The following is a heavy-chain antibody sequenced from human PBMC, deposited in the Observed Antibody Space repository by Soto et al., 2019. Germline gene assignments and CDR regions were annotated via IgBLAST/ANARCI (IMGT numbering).Heavy chain of an antibody. J-gene: IGHJ4*02. D-gene: IGHD6-19*01. CDR2: ISQSGST. V-gene: IGHV4-4*02. CDR1: GGSISSSDW. CDR3: AGGGGFGSGWYGVRY. Sequence: QVQLQESGPGLVKPSGTLSLTCSVSGGSISSSDWWSWVRQPPGKGLEWVGEISQSGSTHYNSSLTSRVTLSVANANNQCSLELVSVTAADTAGYYWAGGGGFGSGWYGVRYWGQGTLVTVSS.